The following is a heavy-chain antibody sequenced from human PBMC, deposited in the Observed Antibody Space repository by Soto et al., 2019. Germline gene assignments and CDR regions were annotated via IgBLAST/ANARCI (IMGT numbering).Heavy chain of an antibody. CDR2: ISAYNGNT. J-gene: IGHJ6*02. D-gene: IGHD2-15*01. Sequence: QVQLVQSGAEVKKPGASVKVSCKASGYTFTSYGISWVRQAPGQGLEWMGWISAYNGNTNYAQKLQGRVTMTTVTSTSTAYMELRSLRSDDTAVYYCARDCSLKYLRYYGMDVWGQGTTVTVSS. CDR3: ARDCSLKYLRYYGMDV. CDR1: GYTFTSYG. V-gene: IGHV1-18*01.